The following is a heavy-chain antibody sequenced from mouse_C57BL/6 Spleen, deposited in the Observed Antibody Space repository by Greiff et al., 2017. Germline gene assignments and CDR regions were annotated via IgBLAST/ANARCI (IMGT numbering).Heavy chain of an antibody. CDR1: GYTFTDYY. Sequence: EVQLQQSGPELVKPGASVKISCKASGYTFTDYYMNWVKQSHGKSLEWIGDINPNNGGTSYNQKFKGKATLTVDKSSSTAYLVIRSLTSEDSAFYYCARYWLYDVAWFAYWGQGTLVTVSA. CDR2: INPNNGGT. V-gene: IGHV1-26*01. J-gene: IGHJ3*01. CDR3: ARYWLYDVAWFAY. D-gene: IGHD2-12*01.